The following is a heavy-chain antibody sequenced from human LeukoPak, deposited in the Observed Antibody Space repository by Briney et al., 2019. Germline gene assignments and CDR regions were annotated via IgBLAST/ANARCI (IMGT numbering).Heavy chain of an antibody. V-gene: IGHV3-23*01. Sequence: PGGSLRLSCVASGFTFSSYAMSWVRQAPGKGLEWVSGLSGSGGATYYADSVKGRFTISRDNSNNTLYLQMNGLRAEDTALYYCAKSRSHSSAWYGSDFDYWGQGTLVTVSS. CDR2: LSGSGGAT. CDR3: AKSRSHSSAWYGSDFDY. J-gene: IGHJ4*02. CDR1: GFTFSSYA. D-gene: IGHD6-19*01.